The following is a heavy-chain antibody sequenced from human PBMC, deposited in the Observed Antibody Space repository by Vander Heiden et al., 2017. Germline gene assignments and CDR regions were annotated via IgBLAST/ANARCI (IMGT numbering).Heavy chain of an antibody. CDR1: GGSISSGDYY. CDR3: ARAKYYYDSSGYTNWFDP. CDR2: IYYSGST. D-gene: IGHD3-22*01. V-gene: IGHV4-30-4*01. Sequence: QVQLQESGPGLVKPSQTLSLTCTVSGGSISSGDYYWSWIRQPPGKGLEWIGYIYYSGSTYYNPSLKSRVTISVDTSKNQFSLKLSSVTAADTAVYYCARAKYYYDSSGYTNWFDPWGQGTLVTVSS. J-gene: IGHJ5*02.